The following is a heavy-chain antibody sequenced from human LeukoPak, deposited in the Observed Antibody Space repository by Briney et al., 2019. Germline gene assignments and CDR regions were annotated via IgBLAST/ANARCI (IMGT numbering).Heavy chain of an antibody. J-gene: IGHJ4*02. Sequence: SETLSLTCSVSGGSISRYYWNWIRQPPGKGLEWIGYMYYSGSTNYNPSLKSRVTISIDTSKNQFSLKLSSVTAADTAMYYCARDTYSNGFDYWGQGTLVTVSS. V-gene: IGHV4-59*01. CDR3: ARDTYSNGFDY. CDR2: MYYSGST. CDR1: GGSISRYY. D-gene: IGHD6-19*01.